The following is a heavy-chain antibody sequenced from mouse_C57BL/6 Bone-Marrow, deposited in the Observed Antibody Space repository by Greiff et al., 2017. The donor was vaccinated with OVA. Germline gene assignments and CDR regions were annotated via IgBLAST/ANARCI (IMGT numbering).Heavy chain of an antibody. V-gene: IGHV1-64*01. J-gene: IGHJ3*01. D-gene: IGHD2-4*01. CDR2: IHPNSGST. CDR3: ARFPPYDYDERFAY. CDR1: GYTFTSYW. Sequence: QLQQPGAELVKPGASVKLSCKASGYTFTSYWMHWVKQRPGQGLEWIGMIHPNSGSTNYNEKFKSKATLTVDKSSSTAYMQLSSLTSEDSAVYYCARFPPYDYDERFAYWGQGTLVTVSA.